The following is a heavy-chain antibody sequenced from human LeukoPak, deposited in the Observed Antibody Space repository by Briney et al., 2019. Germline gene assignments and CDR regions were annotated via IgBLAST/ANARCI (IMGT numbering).Heavy chain of an antibody. CDR2: IHASGNT. D-gene: IGHD3-16*01. J-gene: IGHJ6*03. V-gene: IGHV4-4*07. CDR3: ARDWDWRSSYYPYYFYV. Sequence: PSETLSLTCTVSGGSISTYYWAWIRQPAGKGLDWIGRIHASGNTNYSPSLKSRLTISVDKSKNQFSLRLRSVTAADTAVYYCARDWDWRSSYYPYYFYVWGKGTTVTVSS. CDR1: GGSISTYY.